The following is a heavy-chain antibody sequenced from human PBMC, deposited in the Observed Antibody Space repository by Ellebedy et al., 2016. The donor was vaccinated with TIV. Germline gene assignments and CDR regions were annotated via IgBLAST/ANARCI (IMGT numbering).Heavy chain of an antibody. CDR2: INHSGST. CDR1: GGSFSGYY. J-gene: IGHJ5*02. V-gene: IGHV4-34*01. D-gene: IGHD5-18*01. Sequence: ESLKISXAVYGGSFSGYYWSWIRQPPGKGLEWIGEINHSGSTNYNPSLKSRVTISVDTSKNQFSLKLSSVTAADTAVYYCARGRGYGRHNWFNPWGQGTLVTVSS. CDR3: ARGRGYGRHNWFNP.